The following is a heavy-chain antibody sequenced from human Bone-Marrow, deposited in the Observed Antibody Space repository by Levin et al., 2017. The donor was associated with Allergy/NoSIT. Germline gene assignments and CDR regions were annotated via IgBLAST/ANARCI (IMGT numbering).Heavy chain of an antibody. V-gene: IGHV1-69*13. CDR2: IIPIFGTA. J-gene: IGHJ4*02. CDR1: GGTFSSYA. Sequence: SVKVSCKASGGTFSSYAISWVRQAPGQGLEWMGGIIPIFGTANYAQKFQGRVTITADESTSTAYMELSSLRSEDTAVYYCARALDDSSSWYYFDYWGQGTLVTVSS. D-gene: IGHD6-13*01. CDR3: ARALDDSSSWYYFDY.